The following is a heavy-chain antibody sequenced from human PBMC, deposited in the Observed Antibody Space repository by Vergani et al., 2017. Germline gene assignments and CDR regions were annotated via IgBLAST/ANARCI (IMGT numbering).Heavy chain of an antibody. CDR1: GFTFSTYG. V-gene: IGHV3-33*01. J-gene: IGHJ6*03. Sequence: QVQLVESGGGVVQPGRSLRLSCAASGFTFSTYGLHWVRQAPGKGLEWVAVIWYDGSNKYYGDSVKGRFTISRDNSMDTLYLQMNGLRAEDTAVYYCTRGDGYCSSTSCPPTLRNYYYYMDVWGKGTTVTVSS. CDR2: IWYDGSNK. D-gene: IGHD2-2*01. CDR3: TRGDGYCSSTSCPPTLRNYYYYMDV.